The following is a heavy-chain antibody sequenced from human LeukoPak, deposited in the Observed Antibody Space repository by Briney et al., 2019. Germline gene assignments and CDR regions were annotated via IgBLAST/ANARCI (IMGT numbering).Heavy chain of an antibody. V-gene: IGHV4-34*01. J-gene: IGHJ2*01. D-gene: IGHD2-21*01. CDR1: GGSFSGYY. Sequence: SETLSLTCAVYGGSFSGYYWSWIRQPPGKGLEWIGEINHSGSTNYNPSLKSRVTMSVDTSKNQFSLKLSSVTAADTAVYYCARPRIRYFDLWGRGTLVTVSS. CDR3: ARPRIRYFDL. CDR2: INHSGST.